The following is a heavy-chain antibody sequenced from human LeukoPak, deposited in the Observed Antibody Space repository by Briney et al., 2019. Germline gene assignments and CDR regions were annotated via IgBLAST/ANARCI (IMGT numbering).Heavy chain of an antibody. CDR3: ARDRDGIAVALDY. D-gene: IGHD6-19*01. Sequence: QKLQGRVTMTTDTSTSTAYMELRSLRSDDTAVYYCARDRDGIAVALDYWGQGTLVTVSS. J-gene: IGHJ4*02. V-gene: IGHV1-18*01.